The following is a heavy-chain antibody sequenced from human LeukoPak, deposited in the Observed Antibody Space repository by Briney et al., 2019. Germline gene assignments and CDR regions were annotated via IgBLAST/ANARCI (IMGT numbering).Heavy chain of an antibody. D-gene: IGHD1-7*01. CDR3: ARGGWNYVFNY. Sequence: GGSLRLSCAASGFTFNTYEMNWVRQAPGKGLEWLAYIPSSGSTIYYADYVKGRFTISRDKAKNSLYLQMNSLRAEDTAVYYCARGGWNYVFNYWGQGTLVTVSS. J-gene: IGHJ4*02. V-gene: IGHV3-48*03. CDR2: IPSSGSTI. CDR1: GFTFNTYE.